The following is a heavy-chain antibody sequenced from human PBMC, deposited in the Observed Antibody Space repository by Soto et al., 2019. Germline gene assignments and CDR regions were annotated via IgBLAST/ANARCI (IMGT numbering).Heavy chain of an antibody. Sequence: SETLSLTCAVSGYSISSGYYWGWIRQPPGKGLEWIGSIYHSGSTYYNPSLKSRVTISVDTSKNQFSLKLSSVTAADTAVYYCARADSITIFGVVPEGWFDPWGQGTLVTVSS. CDR3: ARADSITIFGVVPEGWFDP. CDR2: IYHSGST. V-gene: IGHV4-38-2*01. D-gene: IGHD3-3*01. J-gene: IGHJ5*02. CDR1: GYSISSGYY.